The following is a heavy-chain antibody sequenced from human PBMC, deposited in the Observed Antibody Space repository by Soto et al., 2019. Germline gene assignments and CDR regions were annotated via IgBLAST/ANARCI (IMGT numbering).Heavy chain of an antibody. V-gene: IGHV1-69*05. J-gene: IGHJ6*03. CDR3: AAIMWPGGTDYYYYMDV. Sequence: SVKVSCKASGGTFSSYAISWVRQAPGQGLEWMGGIIPIFGTANYAQKFQGRVTITRDMSTSTAYMELSSLRSEDTAVYYCAAIMWPGGTDYYYYMDVWGKGTTVTVSS. CDR1: GGTFSSYA. CDR2: IIPIFGTA. D-gene: IGHD1-7*01.